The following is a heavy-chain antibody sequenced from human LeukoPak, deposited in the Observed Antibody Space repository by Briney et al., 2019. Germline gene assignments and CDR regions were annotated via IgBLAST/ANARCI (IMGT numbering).Heavy chain of an antibody. Sequence: PSETLSLTCTVSGDSISSSNYYWGWIRQPPGKGLEWIGHIYYSGSTYYNPSLKSRVTISVDTSKNQFSLKLSSVTAADTAVYYCARVSPLSVTTGFDYWGQGTLVTVSS. CDR1: GDSISSSNYY. CDR3: ARVSPLSVTTGFDY. CDR2: IYYSGST. V-gene: IGHV4-39*07. D-gene: IGHD4-17*01. J-gene: IGHJ4*02.